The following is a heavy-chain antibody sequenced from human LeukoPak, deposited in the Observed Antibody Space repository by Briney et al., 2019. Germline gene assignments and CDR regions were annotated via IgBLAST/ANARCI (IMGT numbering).Heavy chain of an antibody. D-gene: IGHD2-15*01. J-gene: IGHJ3*02. CDR1: GFTFSTYA. CDR2: ISGSGGST. Sequence: GGSLRLSCTASGFTFSTYAMSWVRQAPGKGLEWVSTISGSGGSTNCADSVKGRFTISRDNSKNTLYLQMNSLRAEDTALYYCAKEKSQCSGGSCSYAFDIWGQGTMVTVSS. CDR3: AKEKSQCSGGSCSYAFDI. V-gene: IGHV3-23*01.